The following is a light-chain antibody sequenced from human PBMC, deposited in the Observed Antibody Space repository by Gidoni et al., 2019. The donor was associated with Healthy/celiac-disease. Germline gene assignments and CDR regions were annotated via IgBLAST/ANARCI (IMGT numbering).Light chain of an antibody. CDR1: QAINSN. CDR3: HQYRNWPSLT. V-gene: IGKV3-15*01. CDR2: GAP. Sequence: EVVMTQSPAIVSVSPGDTATLSCRASQAINSNLAWYQQRPGQAPRLLIYGAPTRATGIPARFSGSGSGTEFTLTISSLQFEDFAVYYCHQYRNWPSLTFGGGTKVDIK. J-gene: IGKJ4*01.